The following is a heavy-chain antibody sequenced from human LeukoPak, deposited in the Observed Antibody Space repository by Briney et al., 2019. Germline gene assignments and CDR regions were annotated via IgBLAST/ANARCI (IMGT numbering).Heavy chain of an antibody. CDR2: IYYTGST. V-gene: IGHV4-59*08. CDR3: ARFSQYYDSPTHYLDY. J-gene: IGHJ4*02. Sequence: SETLSLTCTVSGGSLNNYYWSWVQQPPGAGLEWLAYIYYTGSTNYNPSLKTRLTISVDTSKNQFSLRLNSVTAADTAVYYCARFSQYYDSPTHYLDYWGQGSLVTVSS. D-gene: IGHD2/OR15-2a*01. CDR1: GGSLNNYY.